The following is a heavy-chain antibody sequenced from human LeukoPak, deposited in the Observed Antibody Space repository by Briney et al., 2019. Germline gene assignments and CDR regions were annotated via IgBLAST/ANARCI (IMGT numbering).Heavy chain of an antibody. CDR1: GFAFDDYT. V-gene: IGHV3-21*01. D-gene: IGHD3-9*01. CDR3: VRGADYHILTGYMDV. Sequence: GGSLRLSCAASGFAFDDYTMHWVRQAPGKGLEWVSSISSSSSYIYYADSVKGRFTISRANAKNSLYLQMNSLRAEDTAVYYCVRGADYHILTGYMDVWGKGTTVTVSS. CDR2: ISSSSSYI. J-gene: IGHJ6*03.